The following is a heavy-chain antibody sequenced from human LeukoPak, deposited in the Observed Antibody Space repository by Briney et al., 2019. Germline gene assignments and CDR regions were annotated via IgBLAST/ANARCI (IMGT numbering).Heavy chain of an antibody. CDR1: GGSISSHY. D-gene: IGHD2-2*01. V-gene: IGHV4-59*11. CDR3: ARVGGCSSTTCSWKYYNYYMDV. J-gene: IGHJ6*03. CDR2: IYYGGST. Sequence: SETLSLTCSVSGGSISSHYWSWIRQPPGKGLEWIGYIYYGGSTNYNPSLKSRVTISVDTSRNQFSLKLSSVTAADTAVYYCARVGGCSSTTCSWKYYNYYMDVWGKGATVTVSS.